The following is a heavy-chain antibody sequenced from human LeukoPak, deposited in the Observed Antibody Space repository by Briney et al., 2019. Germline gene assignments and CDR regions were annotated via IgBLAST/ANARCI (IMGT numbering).Heavy chain of an antibody. CDR1: GFTFSTYN. D-gene: IGHD3-10*01. Sequence: GGSLRLSCATSGFTFSTYNMNWVRQAPGKGLEWVSSISSSSTYIYYADSVKGRFTISRDNAKNSLYLQINSLRAEDTAVYYCARPPPASMIRGVIIPHFDTWGQGTLVTVSS. CDR2: ISSSSTYI. CDR3: ARPPPASMIRGVIIPHFDT. J-gene: IGHJ4*02. V-gene: IGHV3-21*01.